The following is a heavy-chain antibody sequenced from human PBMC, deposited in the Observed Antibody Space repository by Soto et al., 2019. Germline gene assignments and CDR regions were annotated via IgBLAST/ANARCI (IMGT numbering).Heavy chain of an antibody. V-gene: IGHV4-59*08. CDR3: ARQRNYCSGGSCYSSYAFDI. CDR1: GFSISSYY. J-gene: IGHJ3*02. D-gene: IGHD2-15*01. CDR2: IYYSGST. Sequence: SETLSLTCPFSGFSISSYYWSWIRQPPGKGLEWIGYIYYSGSTNYNPSLKSRVTTSVDTSKNQFSLKLSSVTAADTAVYYCARQRNYCSGGSCYSSYAFDIWGQGTMVTVSS.